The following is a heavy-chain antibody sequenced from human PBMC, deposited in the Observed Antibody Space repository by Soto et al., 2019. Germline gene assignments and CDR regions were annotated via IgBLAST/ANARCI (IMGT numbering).Heavy chain of an antibody. V-gene: IGHV3-23*01. D-gene: IGHD3-10*01. Sequence: GGSLRLSCASSGFTFSSFAMSWVRQAPGKGLEWVSAISGSGGSTYYADSVKGRFTISRDNSKNTLYLQMNSLRAEDTAVYYCTKPGLLWFGELTDYWGQGTLVTVSS. CDR3: TKPGLLWFGELTDY. CDR1: GFTFSSFA. J-gene: IGHJ4*02. CDR2: ISGSGGST.